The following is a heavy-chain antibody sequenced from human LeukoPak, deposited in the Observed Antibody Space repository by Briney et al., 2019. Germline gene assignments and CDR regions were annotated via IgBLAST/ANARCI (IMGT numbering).Heavy chain of an antibody. CDR1: GYSFATSW. CDR2: IFPADSST. V-gene: IGHV5-51*01. J-gene: IGHJ4*02. D-gene: IGHD3-22*01. Sequence: GESLKISCKGSGYSFATSWIGCVRQMPRKGLEWMGRIFPADSSTRYSPSFQGQITISADNSINTAYLQWRCLDAADTAMYYCARRDDSKAFDYWGEGTLVTVSS. CDR3: ARRDDSKAFDY.